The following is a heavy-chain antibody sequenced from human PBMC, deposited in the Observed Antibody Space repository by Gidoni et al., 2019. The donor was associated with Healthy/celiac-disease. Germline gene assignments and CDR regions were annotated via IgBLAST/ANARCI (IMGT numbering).Heavy chain of an antibody. CDR3: AKVYDSSGYSLYYYYYGMDV. D-gene: IGHD3-22*01. Sequence: EVQLLESGGGLVKPGGSLRLSCAASGFTFSSYPLRWVRQAPGKGLEWVSAISGRGGSTYYADSVKGRFTISRDKSKNTLYLQMNSLRAEDTAVYSCAKVYDSSGYSLYYYYYGMDVWGQGTTVTVSS. CDR2: ISGRGGST. CDR1: GFTFSSYP. V-gene: IGHV3-23*01. J-gene: IGHJ6*02.